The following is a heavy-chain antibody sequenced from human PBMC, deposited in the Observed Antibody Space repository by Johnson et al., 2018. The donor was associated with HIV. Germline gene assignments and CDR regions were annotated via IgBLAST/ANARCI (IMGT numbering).Heavy chain of an antibody. CDR3: ARERVGGWEDALDM. D-gene: IGHD6-19*01. CDR1: GFTFSSYG. Sequence: MLLVESGGGVVRPGGSLRLSCAASGFTFSSYGMHWVRQAPGKGLEWVSYISSSGSTIYYADSVKGRFTISRDNAKNSLYLQMNSLRAEDTAVYYCARERVGGWEDALDMWGQGTMVTVSS. J-gene: IGHJ3*02. V-gene: IGHV3-48*04. CDR2: ISSSGSTI.